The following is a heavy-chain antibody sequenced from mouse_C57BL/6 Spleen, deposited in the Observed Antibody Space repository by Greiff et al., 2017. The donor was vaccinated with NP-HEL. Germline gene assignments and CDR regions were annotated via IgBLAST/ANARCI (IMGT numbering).Heavy chain of an antibody. CDR3: ARERLPMDY. J-gene: IGHJ4*01. V-gene: IGHV7-1*01. CDR2: SRNKANDYTT. CDR1: GFTFSDFY. Sequence: EVKVVESGGGLVQSGRSLRLSCATSGFTFSDFYMEWVRQAPGKGLEWIAASRNKANDYTTEYSASVKGRFIVSRDTSQSILYRQMNALRAEDTAIYYCARERLPMDYWGQGTSVTVSS.